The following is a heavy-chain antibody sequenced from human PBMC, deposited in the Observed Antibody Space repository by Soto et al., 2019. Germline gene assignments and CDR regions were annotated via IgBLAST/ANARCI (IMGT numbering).Heavy chain of an antibody. Sequence: PSETLSLTCTVSGGSISSSYCSWIRQPPGKGLEWIGYIYYTGSTNYNPSLKSRVTISVDTSKNQFSLNLRSVTAADTAVYYCERDRGSSWYSDWGQGALVTVSS. D-gene: IGHD6-13*01. V-gene: IGHV4-59*01. CDR2: IYYTGST. J-gene: IGHJ4*02. CDR1: GGSISSSY. CDR3: ERDRGSSWYSD.